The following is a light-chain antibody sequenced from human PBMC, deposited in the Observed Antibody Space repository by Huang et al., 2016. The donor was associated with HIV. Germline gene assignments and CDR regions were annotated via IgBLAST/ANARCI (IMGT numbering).Light chain of an antibody. J-gene: IGKJ1*01. CDR2: GAS. CDR3: QQYNNWPWT. Sequence: EIVMTQSPGPLSVSPGERGTLSCRAGQNVFSNLAWYQQKPGQAPRLLIYGASTRATVIPARVSGSGSGTEFTLTITSLQSEDFAVYYCQQYNNWPWTFGQGTKVEIK. CDR1: QNVFSN. V-gene: IGKV3-15*01.